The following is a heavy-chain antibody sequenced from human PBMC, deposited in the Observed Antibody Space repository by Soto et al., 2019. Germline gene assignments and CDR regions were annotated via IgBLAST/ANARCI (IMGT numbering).Heavy chain of an antibody. CDR1: GFTFSDSS. Sequence: EVQLVESGGGLVQPGGALKLSCAASGFTFSDSSMHWVRQASGKGLEWVGRIRSKVNNYATEYAASVKGRFTISRDDSKNTASLQMSSLKTEDTAVYYCSSTYCSGSSCLDYWGQGTLVTVSS. CDR2: IRSKVNNYAT. D-gene: IGHD2-2*01. V-gene: IGHV3-73*02. CDR3: SSTYCSGSSCLDY. J-gene: IGHJ4*02.